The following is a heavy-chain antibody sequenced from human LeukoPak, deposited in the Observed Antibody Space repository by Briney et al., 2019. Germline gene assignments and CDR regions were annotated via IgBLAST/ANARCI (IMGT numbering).Heavy chain of an antibody. CDR1: GGSISSYY. V-gene: IGHV4-59*08. D-gene: IGHD7-27*01. Sequence: SQTLSLTCTVSGGSISSYYWSWIRRPPGKGLEWIGSIYYTGSTNYNPSLKSRVTISVDTSKNQFSLKLSSVTAADTAVYYCARRQLGILWYFDLWGRGTLVTVSS. J-gene: IGHJ2*01. CDR3: ARRQLGILWYFDL. CDR2: IYYTGST.